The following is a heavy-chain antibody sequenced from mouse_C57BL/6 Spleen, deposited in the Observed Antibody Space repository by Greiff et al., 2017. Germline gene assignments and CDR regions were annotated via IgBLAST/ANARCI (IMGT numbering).Heavy chain of an antibody. D-gene: IGHD1-1*01. V-gene: IGHV1-80*01. CDR2: IYPGDGDT. J-gene: IGHJ2*01. Sequence: QVQLQQSGAELVKPGASVKISCKASGYAFSSYWMNWVKQRPGKGLEWIGQIYPGDGDTNYNGKFKGKATLTADKSSSTAYMQLSSLTSEDSAVYFCARSGVTTVGGDYWGQGTTLTVSS. CDR3: ARSGVTTVGGDY. CDR1: GYAFSSYW.